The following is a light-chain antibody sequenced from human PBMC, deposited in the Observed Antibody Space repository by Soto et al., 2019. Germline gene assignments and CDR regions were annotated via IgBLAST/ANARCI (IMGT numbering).Light chain of an antibody. V-gene: IGKV3-20*01. J-gene: IGKJ5*01. CDR2: DTS. CDR1: QRLTNSF. CDR3: QQYGTSEII. Sequence: EFGLTQSPGTLSLSPGERATLSCRAGQRLTNSFIAWYQQRPGQAPRLLIYDTSSRASGIPDRFSGSGSGTDFTLTISRLETEDFAVFYCQQYGTSEIIFGQGTRLEIK.